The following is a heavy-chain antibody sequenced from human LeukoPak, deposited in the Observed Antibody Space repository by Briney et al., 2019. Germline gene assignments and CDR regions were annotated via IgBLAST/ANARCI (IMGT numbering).Heavy chain of an antibody. J-gene: IGHJ5*02. Sequence: SVKVSCKASGGTFSSSAISWVRQAPGQGLEWMGGIIPIFGTANYAQKFQGRVTITTDESTSTAYMELSSLRSEDTAVYYCAREGATDCSGGSCYGNWFDPWGQGTLVTVSS. V-gene: IGHV1-69*05. CDR1: GGTFSSSA. D-gene: IGHD2-15*01. CDR2: IIPIFGTA. CDR3: AREGATDCSGGSCYGNWFDP.